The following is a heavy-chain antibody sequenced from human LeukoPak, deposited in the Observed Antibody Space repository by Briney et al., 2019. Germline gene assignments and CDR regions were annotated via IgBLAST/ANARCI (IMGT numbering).Heavy chain of an antibody. V-gene: IGHV3-53*01. CDR1: GFTFSSNY. Sequence: PGGSLRLSCAASGFTFSSNYMSWVRQAPGKGLEWVSVIYSGGSTYYADSVKGRFTISRDNSKNTLYLQMNSLRAEDTAVYYCARVEMATMSKDYWGQGTLVTVS. D-gene: IGHD5-24*01. J-gene: IGHJ4*02. CDR2: IYSGGST. CDR3: ARVEMATMSKDY.